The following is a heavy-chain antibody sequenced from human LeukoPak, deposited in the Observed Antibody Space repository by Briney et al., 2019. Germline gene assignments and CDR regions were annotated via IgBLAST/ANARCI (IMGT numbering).Heavy chain of an antibody. Sequence: KSSETLSLTCTVSGGSISSRLHYWSWIRQPEGKGLELIGYIFQSGSTYYNPSLKTRVTISIDTSKNQFSLNLNSVTAADTAVYFCARGLSPPPPWFDYWGQGSLVTVSS. CDR2: IFQSGST. D-gene: IGHD3-16*01. V-gene: IGHV4-30-2*01. CDR3: ARGLSPPPPWFDY. J-gene: IGHJ4*02. CDR1: GGSISSRLHY.